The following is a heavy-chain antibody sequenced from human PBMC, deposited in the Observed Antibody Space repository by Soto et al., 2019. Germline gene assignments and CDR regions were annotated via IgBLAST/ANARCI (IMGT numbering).Heavy chain of an antibody. Sequence: QVQLVQSGAEVKKPGSSVKVSCKASGGTFSSYAISWVRQAPGQGLEWMGGIIPIFGTANYAQKFQGRVTITADKSTSTAYMEPSSLRSEDTVVYYCARETVTIFGVVIRGYFDYWGQGTLVTVSS. J-gene: IGHJ4*02. CDR1: GGTFSSYA. V-gene: IGHV1-69*06. CDR3: ARETVTIFGVVIRGYFDY. D-gene: IGHD3-3*01. CDR2: IIPIFGTA.